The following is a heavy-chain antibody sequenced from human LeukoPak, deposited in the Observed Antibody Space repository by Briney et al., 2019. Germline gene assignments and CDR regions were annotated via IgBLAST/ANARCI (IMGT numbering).Heavy chain of an antibody. V-gene: IGHV3-21*01. CDR1: GFTFRSYW. CDR2: ISSSSSYI. D-gene: IGHD3-9*01. CDR3: ARNERITIFPTRY. J-gene: IGHJ4*02. Sequence: PGGSLRLSCAASGFTFRSYWMHWVRQAPGKGLEWVSSISSSSSYIYYADSVKGRFTISRDNAKNSLYLQMNSLRAEDTAVYYCARNERITIFPTRYWGQGTLVTVSS.